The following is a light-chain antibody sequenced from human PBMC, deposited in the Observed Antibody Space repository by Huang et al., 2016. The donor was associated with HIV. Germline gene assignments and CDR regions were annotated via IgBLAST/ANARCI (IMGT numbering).Light chain of an antibody. J-gene: IGKJ3*01. CDR3: QQYYTTPRT. CDR1: QSVLYNSNNRNY. Sequence: DIVMTQSPDSLAVSLGERATINCKSSQSVLYNSNNRNYLAWYQQKPGQSPKLLIFWASTRNSGVPYRVSGSGSGTDFTLTISSLQAEDVAVYYCQQYYTTPRTFGPGTKVDLK. V-gene: IGKV4-1*01. CDR2: WAS.